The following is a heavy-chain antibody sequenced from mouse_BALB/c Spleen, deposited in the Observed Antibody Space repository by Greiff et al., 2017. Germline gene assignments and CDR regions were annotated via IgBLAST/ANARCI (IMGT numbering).Heavy chain of an antibody. D-gene: IGHD1-1*01. J-gene: IGHJ2*01. CDR3: ARYSSITTVVHYFDY. Sequence: DVKLQESGPSLVKPSQTLSLTCSVTGDSITSGYWNWIRKFPGNKLEYMGYISYSGSTYYNPSLKSRISITRDTSKNQYYLQLNSVTTEDTATYYCARYSSITTVVHYFDYWGQGTTLTVSS. V-gene: IGHV3-8*02. CDR1: GDSITSGY. CDR2: ISYSGST.